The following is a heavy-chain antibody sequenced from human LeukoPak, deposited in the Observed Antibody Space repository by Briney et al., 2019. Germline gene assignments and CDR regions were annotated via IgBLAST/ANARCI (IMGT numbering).Heavy chain of an antibody. V-gene: IGHV4-38-2*02. CDR2: IYHSGST. CDR1: GYSISSGYY. CDR3: AREGVGATLY. D-gene: IGHD1-26*01. Sequence: SETLSLTCAVSGYSISSGYYWGWIRQPPGKGLEWIGSIYHSGSTNYNPSLKSRVTISVDTSKNQFSLKLSSVTAADTAVYYCAREGVGATLYWGQGTLVTVSS. J-gene: IGHJ4*02.